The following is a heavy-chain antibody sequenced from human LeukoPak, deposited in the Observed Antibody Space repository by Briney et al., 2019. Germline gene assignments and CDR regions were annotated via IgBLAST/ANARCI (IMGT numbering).Heavy chain of an antibody. Sequence: ASVKVSCKASGYTFTSYDINWVRQATGQGLEWMGWMNPNSGNTGYAQKFQGRVTMTRNTSISTAYMELSSLRSEDTAVYYCARGPLMVRGVMSYYYYYYGMDVWGQGSTVTVSS. J-gene: IGHJ6*02. CDR1: GYTFTSYD. CDR2: MNPNSGNT. V-gene: IGHV1-8*01. CDR3: ARGPLMVRGVMSYYYYYYGMDV. D-gene: IGHD3-10*01.